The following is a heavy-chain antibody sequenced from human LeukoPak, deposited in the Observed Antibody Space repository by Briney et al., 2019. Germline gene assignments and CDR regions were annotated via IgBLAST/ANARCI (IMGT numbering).Heavy chain of an antibody. J-gene: IGHJ5*01. Sequence: SETLSLTCTVSGGSISGYYWIWIRQPPGKGLEYIGYIYYNGITNYNPSLRSRVTLSVDTSKNQFSLRLSSVTAADTAVYYCARWDYDGSGYRKFDFWGQGTLSPSPQ. D-gene: IGHD3-22*01. V-gene: IGHV4-59*08. CDR2: IYYNGIT. CDR1: GGSISGYY. CDR3: ARWDYDGSGYRKFDF.